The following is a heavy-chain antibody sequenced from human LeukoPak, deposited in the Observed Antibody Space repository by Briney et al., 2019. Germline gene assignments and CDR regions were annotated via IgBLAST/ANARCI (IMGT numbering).Heavy chain of an antibody. CDR2: IKEDGSIQ. J-gene: IGHJ4*02. Sequence: GGSLRLSCVASGFTISSYWMTWVRQAPGKGLEWLANIKEDGSIQYYLDSVRGRFTISRDNAKTSVYLQLNSLRADDTAVYYCARDVWTGVAVSDYWGQGTLVTVSS. CDR3: ARDVWTGVAVSDY. CDR1: GFTISSYW. V-gene: IGHV3-7*01. D-gene: IGHD6-19*01.